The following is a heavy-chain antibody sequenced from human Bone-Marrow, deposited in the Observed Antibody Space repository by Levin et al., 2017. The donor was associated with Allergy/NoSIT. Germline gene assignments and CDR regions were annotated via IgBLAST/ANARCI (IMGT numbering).Heavy chain of an antibody. CDR3: ATDEGFGTL. D-gene: IGHD3-10*01. CDR2: IYTGERT. V-gene: IGHV3-66*02. J-gene: IGHJ4*02. Sequence: QTGGSLRLSCTATGDMSWVRQMSWVRQVPGKGLEWLAVIYTGERTYYADSVKGRFAIYRDDSKNMVYLEMSSLRIEDTAVYYCATDEGFGTLWGQGSLVTVSS. CDR1: GDMSWVRQ.